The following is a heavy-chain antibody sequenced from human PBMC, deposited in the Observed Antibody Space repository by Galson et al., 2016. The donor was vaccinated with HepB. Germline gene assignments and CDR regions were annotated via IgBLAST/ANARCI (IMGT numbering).Heavy chain of an antibody. Sequence: SLRLSCAASGFIFSEYAMSWVRQAPGKGLEWVSAISKSGDYTYYADSVKGRFTISRDNSKNILYLQMKSLRDEDTAVYYCAKRPYSYGWHYGMDVWGQGTTVTVSS. CDR2: ISKSGDYT. CDR1: GFIFSEYA. D-gene: IGHD5-18*01. J-gene: IGHJ6*02. V-gene: IGHV3-23*01. CDR3: AKRPYSYGWHYGMDV.